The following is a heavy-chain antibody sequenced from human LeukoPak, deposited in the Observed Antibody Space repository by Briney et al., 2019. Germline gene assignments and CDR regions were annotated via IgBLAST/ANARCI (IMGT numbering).Heavy chain of an antibody. D-gene: IGHD2/OR15-2a*01. V-gene: IGHV3-21*06. CDR2: ISGSSNII. Sequence: SGGPLRLPCTASGHLFSSYTMHRVRQAPGRAREWVSFISGSSNIINDAGSVKGRFAISRDNANNTMYLQMNSLRAEDTAVYYCAREQDTGEYDQYDKCGRGKVATVS. CDR3: AREQDTGEYDQYDKCG. J-gene: IGHJ6*03. CDR1: GHLFSSYT.